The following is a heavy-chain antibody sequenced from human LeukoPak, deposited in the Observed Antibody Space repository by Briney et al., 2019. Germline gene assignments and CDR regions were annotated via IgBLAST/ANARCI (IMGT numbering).Heavy chain of an antibody. D-gene: IGHD2-15*01. J-gene: IGHJ4*02. CDR3: ARDQSRNNCSGGSCYSMTFDY. CDR1: GGTFSSYA. CDR2: IIPILGIA. V-gene: IGHV1-69*04. Sequence: SVKVSCTASGGTFSSYAISWVRQAPGQGLEWMGRIIPILGIANYAQKFQGRVTITADKSTSTAYMELSSLRSEDTAVYYCARDQSRNNCSGGSCYSMTFDYWGQGTLVTVSS.